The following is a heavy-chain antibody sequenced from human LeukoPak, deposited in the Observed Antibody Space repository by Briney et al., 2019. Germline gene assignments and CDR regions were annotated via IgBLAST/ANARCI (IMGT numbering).Heavy chain of an antibody. CDR3: ARGIAVAGPYYFDY. CDR2: IGAYNGNT. J-gene: IGHJ4*02. D-gene: IGHD6-19*01. CDR1: GYTFTSYG. Sequence: ASVKVSCKASGYTFTSYGISWVRQAPGQGLEWIGWIGAYNGNTNYAQKLQGRVTMTTDTSTSTAYMELRSLRSDDTAVYYCARGIAVAGPYYFDYWGQGTLVTVSS. V-gene: IGHV1-18*01.